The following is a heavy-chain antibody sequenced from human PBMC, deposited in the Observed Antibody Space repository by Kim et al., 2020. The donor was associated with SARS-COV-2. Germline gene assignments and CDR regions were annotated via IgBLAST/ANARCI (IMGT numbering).Heavy chain of an antibody. CDR3: ASDIIGMATITIDY. J-gene: IGHJ4*02. D-gene: IGHD5-12*01. Sequence: DSVKGRFTSSRDNAKNSLYLQMHSLRAEDAAVYYCASDIIGMATITIDYWGQGTLVTVSS. V-gene: IGHV3-21*01.